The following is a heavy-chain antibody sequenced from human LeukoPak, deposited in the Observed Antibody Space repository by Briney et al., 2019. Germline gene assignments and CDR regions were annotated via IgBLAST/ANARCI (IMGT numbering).Heavy chain of an antibody. D-gene: IGHD3-3*01. CDR1: GGTFSSTP. CDR3: ARDGVDFWSGYSIDY. V-gene: IGHV1-69*05. CDR2: IIPMFGSP. Sequence: ASVQVSCKTSGGTFSSTPINWMRQAPGQGLEWMGGIIPMFGSPKYAQKFRGRVTITTDESTTTTYMELSSLRSDDTAVYYCARDGVDFWSGYSIDYWGQGTLVTVSS. J-gene: IGHJ4*02.